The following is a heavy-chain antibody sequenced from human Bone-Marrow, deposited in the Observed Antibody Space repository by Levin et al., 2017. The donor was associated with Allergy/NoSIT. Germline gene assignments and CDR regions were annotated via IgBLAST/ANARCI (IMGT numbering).Heavy chain of an antibody. CDR3: AREIAAPGIRAFDI. CDR2: ISHDGITT. J-gene: IGHJ3*02. Sequence: GGSLRLSCAASGFTFGGHWMHWVRQDPGKGLLWVSRISHDGITTIYADSVKGRFTISRDDAKNSLYLQMNSLRADDTAVFYCAREIAAPGIRAFDIWGQGTMVTVSS. D-gene: IGHD6-13*01. CDR1: GFTFGGHW. V-gene: IGHV3-74*01.